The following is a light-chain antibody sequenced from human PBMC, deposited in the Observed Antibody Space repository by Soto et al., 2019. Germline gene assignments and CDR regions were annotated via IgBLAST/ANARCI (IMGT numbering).Light chain of an antibody. CDR2: VAS. CDR3: QQYNVWPLT. V-gene: IGKV3-15*01. Sequence: EKVMTQSPATPSLAPGGRATPSRRGNQSGSRNLAWYQQKPGQTPKLLIYVASTKATGIPARFSGSGSGTEFTLTISSLQSEDFAVYYCQQYNVWPLTFGGGTKVEFK. CDR1: QSGSRN. J-gene: IGKJ4*01.